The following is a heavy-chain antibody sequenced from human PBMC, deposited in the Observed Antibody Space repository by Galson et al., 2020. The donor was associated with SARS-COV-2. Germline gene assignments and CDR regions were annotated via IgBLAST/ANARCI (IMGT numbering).Heavy chain of an antibody. V-gene: IGHV4-30-2*01. CDR2: ISHSGGT. Sequence: SETLSLTCAVSGTSISSGSYSWNWIRPPPGKGLEWIGYISHSGGTYYNPSLKSRVTSSGDRSKNQFSLRLSSVTAADTAVYYCARLHYGEYAPEAFDIWGPGTRVTLAS. D-gene: IGHD4-17*01. J-gene: IGHJ3*02. CDR1: GTSISSGSYS. CDR3: ARLHYGEYAPEAFDI.